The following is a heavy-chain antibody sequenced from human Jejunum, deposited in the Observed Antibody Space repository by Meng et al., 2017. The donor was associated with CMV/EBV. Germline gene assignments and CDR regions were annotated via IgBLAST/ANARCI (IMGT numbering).Heavy chain of an antibody. D-gene: IGHD6-19*01. Sequence: QLHRVQSGSVLKKPGDSVKVSCQAAGYTFTSSSMNWVRHAPGQGLEWMGWININTGNPTYAQGFTGRFVFSLDTSVSTAYLQIDSLKADDTAVYYCARGNGWRFDYWGQGTLVTVSS. CDR1: GYTFTSSS. CDR2: ININTGNP. V-gene: IGHV7-4-1*01. CDR3: ARGNGWRFDY. J-gene: IGHJ4*02.